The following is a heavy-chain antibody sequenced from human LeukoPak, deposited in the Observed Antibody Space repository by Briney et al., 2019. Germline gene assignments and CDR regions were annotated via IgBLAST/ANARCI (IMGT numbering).Heavy chain of an antibody. CDR1: GFTFCNYA. J-gene: IGHJ4*02. D-gene: IGHD6-19*01. CDR3: ARAAGSSLSRARFDY. Sequence: GSLRLSCAASGFTFCNYAVNRVRQAPGKGPQVVSAISGGSDFIYYAESVKGRFTISRDNSKGTVYLQMNSLRVEDMAIYYCARAAGSSLSRARFDYWGPGTLVTASS. V-gene: IGHV3-23*01. CDR2: ISGGSDFI.